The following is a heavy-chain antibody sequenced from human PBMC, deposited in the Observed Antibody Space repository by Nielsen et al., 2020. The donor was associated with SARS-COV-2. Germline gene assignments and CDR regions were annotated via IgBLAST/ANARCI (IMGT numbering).Heavy chain of an antibody. Sequence: GESLKISCAASGFTVSRNYMSWVRQAPGKGLEWVSVIYSGGDTFYADSVKGRFTISRDNSKNTLYLEMNSLRAEDTAVYYCARDPIYYGSGTYDYWGQGTQVTVSS. CDR1: GFTVSRNY. CDR2: IYSGGDT. V-gene: IGHV3-53*01. J-gene: IGHJ4*02. D-gene: IGHD3-10*01. CDR3: ARDPIYYGSGTYDY.